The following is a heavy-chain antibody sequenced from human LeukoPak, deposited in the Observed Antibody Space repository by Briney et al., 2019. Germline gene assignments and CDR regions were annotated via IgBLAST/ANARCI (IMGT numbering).Heavy chain of an antibody. J-gene: IGHJ4*02. D-gene: IGHD1-26*01. V-gene: IGHV1-46*01. Sequence: ASVKVSCKASGYTFTSYYMHRVRQAPGQGLEWMGIINPNGGSTSYAQKFQGRVTMTRDTSTSTVYMELSSLRSEDTAVYYCARDLGVGDSDYWGQGTLVTVSS. CDR1: GYTFTSYY. CDR3: ARDLGVGDSDY. CDR2: INPNGGST.